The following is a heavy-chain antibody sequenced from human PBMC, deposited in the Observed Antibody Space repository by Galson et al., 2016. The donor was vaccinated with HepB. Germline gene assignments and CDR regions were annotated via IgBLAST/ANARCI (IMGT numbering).Heavy chain of an antibody. Sequence: SLRLSCAASGFTFSNYAMHWVRQAPGKGLEWVAVISYDGSSKYYEDSVKGRFIISRDNSKNTLYLQLRSLRAEDTAVYYCARWVGSLFDYWGQGTLVTVSS. CDR1: GFTFSNYA. V-gene: IGHV3-30*04. CDR3: ARWVGSLFDY. D-gene: IGHD1-26*01. CDR2: ISYDGSSK. J-gene: IGHJ4*02.